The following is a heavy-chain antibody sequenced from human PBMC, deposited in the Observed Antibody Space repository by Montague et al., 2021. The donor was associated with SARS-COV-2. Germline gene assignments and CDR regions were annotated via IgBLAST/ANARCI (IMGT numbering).Heavy chain of an antibody. V-gene: IGHV4-4*07. J-gene: IGHJ2*01. CDR3: ARERSYLYWYSDH. CDR2: IYTTGSS. CDR1: AGSISDYY. Sequence: SETLSLTCAVSAGSISDYYWSWIRQPAGKGLEWIGRIYTTGSSDYSPSLQSRVTMSVDTSKNQVSLRLMSVTAADTALYYCARERSYLYWYSDHWGRGTLVTVSS.